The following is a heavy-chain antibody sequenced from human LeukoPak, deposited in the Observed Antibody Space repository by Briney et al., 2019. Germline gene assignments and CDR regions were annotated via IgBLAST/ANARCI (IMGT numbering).Heavy chain of an antibody. CDR2: ISKDGNNK. J-gene: IGHJ6*03. CDR1: GFTFSTYA. V-gene: IGHV3-30*04. Sequence: PGGSLRLSCAASGFTFSTYAMHWVRQAPGKGLEWVAVISKDGNNKYYADSVKGRFTISRDNAKNSLYLQMNSLRAEDTAVYYCARDPYSGSYGNYYYYFMDVWGKGTTVTISS. CDR3: ARDPYSGSYGNYYYYFMDV. D-gene: IGHD1-26*01.